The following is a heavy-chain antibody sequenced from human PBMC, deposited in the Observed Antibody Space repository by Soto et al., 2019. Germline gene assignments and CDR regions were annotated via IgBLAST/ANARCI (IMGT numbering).Heavy chain of an antibody. Sequence: QVQLVQSGAEVKKPGSSVKVSCKASGGTFSSYTISWVQQAPGQGLEWMGRIIAILGIAKYAQKFQGRVTITADKSTGKAYMALSRLRSEDTAVYSCASLPAGDVGVDIWGQGTMVTVSS. D-gene: IGHD2-2*01. CDR2: IIAILGIA. CDR1: GGTFSSYT. J-gene: IGHJ3*02. V-gene: IGHV1-69*02. CDR3: ASLPAGDVGVDI.